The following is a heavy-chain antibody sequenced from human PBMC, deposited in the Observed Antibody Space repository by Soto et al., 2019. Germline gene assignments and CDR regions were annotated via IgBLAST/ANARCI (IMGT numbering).Heavy chain of an antibody. CDR1: GLRFSTYW. CDR2: IDPDGRVG. Sequence: EGQLLGSGGGLVQPGGSLRLSCVASGLRFSTYWMNWVRQPPGMGLEWVANIDPDGRVGTYADSVKGRFTTSRDNAMNSVYLQMNSLRADDTAMYFCAGWGEHDANVWGQGILVTVSA. J-gene: IGHJ4*02. V-gene: IGHV3-7*03. CDR3: AGWGEHDANV. D-gene: IGHD7-27*01.